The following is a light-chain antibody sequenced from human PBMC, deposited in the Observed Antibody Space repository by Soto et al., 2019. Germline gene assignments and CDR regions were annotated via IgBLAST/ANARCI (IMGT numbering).Light chain of an antibody. Sequence: SALTQPDSVSGSPGQSITTSCTGTSSDIGGSNYVSWYQQHPGRAPKLIIYEVTNRPSGVSDRFSGSKSDNTASLIISGLQAEDEAHYYCSSYRTTTVVFGSGTKVTVL. CDR3: SSYRTTTVV. CDR1: SSDIGGSNY. J-gene: IGLJ1*01. V-gene: IGLV2-14*01. CDR2: EVT.